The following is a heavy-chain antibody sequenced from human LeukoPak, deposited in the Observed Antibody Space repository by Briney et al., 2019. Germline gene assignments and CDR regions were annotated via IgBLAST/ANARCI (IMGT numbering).Heavy chain of an antibody. CDR3: ARVGRLYDFWSGYYSTFDY. CDR1: GFTFSSYA. D-gene: IGHD3-3*01. J-gene: IGHJ4*02. V-gene: IGHV3-30-3*01. CDR2: ISYDGSNK. Sequence: PGRSLRLSCAASGFTFSSYAMHWVRQAPGKGLEWVAVISYDGSNKYYADSVKGRFTISRDNSKNTLYLQMNSLRAEDTAVYYCARVGRLYDFWSGYYSTFDYWGQGTLVTVSS.